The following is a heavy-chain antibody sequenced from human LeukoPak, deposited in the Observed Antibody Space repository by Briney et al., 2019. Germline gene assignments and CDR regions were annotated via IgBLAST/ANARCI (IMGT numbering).Heavy chain of an antibody. D-gene: IGHD3-22*01. CDR3: ARVPYDSSGYYPRYYFDY. CDR2: IYYSGST. J-gene: IGHJ4*02. V-gene: IGHV4-30-4*01. CDR1: GGSISSGDYY. Sequence: SETLSLTCTVSGGSISSGDYYWSWIRQPPGKGLEWIGYIYYSGSTYYNPSLKSRVTISVDTSKNQFSLKLSSVTAADTAVYYCARVPYDSSGYYPRYYFDYWGQGTLVTVSS.